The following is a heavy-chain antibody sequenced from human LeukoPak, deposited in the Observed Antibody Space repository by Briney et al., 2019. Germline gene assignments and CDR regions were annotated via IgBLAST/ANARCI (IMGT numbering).Heavy chain of an antibody. Sequence: ASVKVSCKASGYTFTGYYMHWVRQAPAQGLEWMGWINPNSGGTNYAQKFQGRVTMTRDTSISTAYIELSRLRSDDAAVYYSARILEGLSYGPTLNWFDPWGQGTLVTVSS. CDR1: GYTFTGYY. CDR2: INPNSGGT. J-gene: IGHJ5*02. V-gene: IGHV1-2*02. CDR3: ARILEGLSYGPTLNWFDP. D-gene: IGHD1-26*01.